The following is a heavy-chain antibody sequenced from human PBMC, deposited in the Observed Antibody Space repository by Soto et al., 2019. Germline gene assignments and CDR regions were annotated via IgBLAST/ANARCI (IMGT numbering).Heavy chain of an antibody. CDR2: IYYSGST. Sequence: SETLSLTCTVSGGSISSYYWSWIRQPPGKGLEWIGYIYYSGSTNYNPSLKSRVTISVDTSKNQFSLKLSSVTAADTAVYYCASSPQWLPRDYYYYYMDVWGKGTTVTVSS. V-gene: IGHV4-59*01. CDR1: GGSISSYY. CDR3: ASSPQWLPRDYYYYYMDV. J-gene: IGHJ6*03. D-gene: IGHD6-19*01.